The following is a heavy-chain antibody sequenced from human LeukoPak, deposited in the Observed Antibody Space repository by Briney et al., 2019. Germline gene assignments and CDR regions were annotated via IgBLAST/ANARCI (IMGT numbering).Heavy chain of an antibody. CDR2: IYPGDSDI. V-gene: IGHV5-51*01. CDR3: ARLSTRLLDH. CDR1: GYTFTRYW. Sequence: GESLKISCKGSGYTFTRYWIGWARQMPGKGLEWMGIIYPGDSDIRYSPSFQGQVTISVNKSINTAYPHWGSLKASDTAIYFCARLSTRLLDHWGQGTRVTVSS. J-gene: IGHJ4*02. D-gene: IGHD3-3*01.